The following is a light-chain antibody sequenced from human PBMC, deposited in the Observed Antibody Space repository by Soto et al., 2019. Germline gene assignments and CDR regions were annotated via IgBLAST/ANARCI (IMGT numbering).Light chain of an antibody. CDR2: ENN. J-gene: IGLJ2*01. Sequence: QSVLTQPPSVSAAPGQKVTLSCSGSSSNIGNNYVSWYQHLPGTAPNLLIYENNKRPSGIADRFSGSKSGTSATLGITGLQTGDEADYYCEAWDSSLSAGVFGGGTKLTVL. V-gene: IGLV1-51*02. CDR3: EAWDSSLSAGV. CDR1: SSNIGNNY.